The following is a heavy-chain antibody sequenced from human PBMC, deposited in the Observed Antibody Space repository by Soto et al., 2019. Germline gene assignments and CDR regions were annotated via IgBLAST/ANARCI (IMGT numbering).Heavy chain of an antibody. Sequence: SLNVSSKASGYPLTAKYLHWVRQAPGQGLEWMGWINPSNGGTKEAQKFRGRVTMTRDTSISAAYMELSRLTSDDTAVYYCAKRGSRWTECFDRSGKGILFTASS. CDR3: AKRGSRWTECFDR. CDR2: INPSNGGT. J-gene: IGHJ5*02. V-gene: IGHV1-2*02. D-gene: IGHD6-13*01. CDR1: GYPLTAKY.